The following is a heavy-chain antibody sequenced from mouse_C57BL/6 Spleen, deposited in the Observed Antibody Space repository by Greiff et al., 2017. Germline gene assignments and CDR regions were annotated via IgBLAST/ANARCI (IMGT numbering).Heavy chain of an antibody. CDR1: GYAFSSSW. Sequence: VKLQESGPELVKPGASVKISCKASGYAFSSSWMNWVKQRPGKGLEWIGRIYPGDGDTNYNGKFKGKATLTADKSSSTAYMQLSSLTSEDSAVYFCARGLDSSGYGFAYWGQGTLVTVSA. CDR2: IYPGDGDT. J-gene: IGHJ3*01. D-gene: IGHD3-2*02. CDR3: ARGLDSSGYGFAY. V-gene: IGHV1-82*01.